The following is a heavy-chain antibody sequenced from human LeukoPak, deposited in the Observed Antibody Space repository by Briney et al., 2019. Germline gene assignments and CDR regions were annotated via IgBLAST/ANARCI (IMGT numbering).Heavy chain of an antibody. CDR1: GDTFTNYD. CDR3: ARGYYWNGGGFHFDY. J-gene: IGHJ4*02. D-gene: IGHD1-1*01. Sequence: GASVKVSCKASGDTFTNYDVTWVRQAPGQGLEWMGRISVYNGNTNYAQKFQGRVTMTTDTSTSTAYMELRSLRSDDTALYYCARGYYWNGGGFHFDYWGQGTLVTVSS. CDR2: ISVYNGNT. V-gene: IGHV1-18*01.